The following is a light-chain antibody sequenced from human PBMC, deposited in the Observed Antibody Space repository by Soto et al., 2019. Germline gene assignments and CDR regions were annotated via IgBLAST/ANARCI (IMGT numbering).Light chain of an antibody. CDR1: SSDVGGYNY. CDR3: SSYTSSSTYNYV. CDR2: DVS. Sequence: LTQPASVSGSPGQSITISCTGTSSDVGGYNYVSWYQQHPGKAPKLMIYDVSNRPSGVSNRFSGSKSGNTASLTISGLQAEDEADYYCSSYTSSSTYNYVFGTGTKVTVL. J-gene: IGLJ1*01. V-gene: IGLV2-14*01.